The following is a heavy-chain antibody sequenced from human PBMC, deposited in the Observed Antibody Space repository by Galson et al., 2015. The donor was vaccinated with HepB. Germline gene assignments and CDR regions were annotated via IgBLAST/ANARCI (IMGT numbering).Heavy chain of an antibody. J-gene: IGHJ5*01. D-gene: IGHD4-17*01. CDR3: ARTLFPYGDNVGGWFDP. CDR2: ISNSGWTV. CDR1: GFMFSIYE. Sequence: SLRLSCAASGFMFSIYEMHWVRQAPGKGLEWISYISNSGWTVFYADSVKGRFTISRDNADNSLFLHMKSLRVEDTAVYYCARTLFPYGDNVGGWFDPWGQGTLVTVPS. V-gene: IGHV3-48*03.